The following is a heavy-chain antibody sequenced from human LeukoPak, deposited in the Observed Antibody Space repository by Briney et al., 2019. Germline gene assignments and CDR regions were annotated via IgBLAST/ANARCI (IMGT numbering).Heavy chain of an antibody. CDR2: ISYDGSNK. CDR1: GFTFSSYA. Sequence: GRSLRLSCAASGFTFSSYAMHWVRQAPGKGLEWVAVISYDGSNKYYADSVKGRFTISRDNSKNTLYLQMNSLRAEDTAVYYCARDIGSSSWYIYWGQGTLVTVSS. D-gene: IGHD6-13*01. CDR3: ARDIGSSSWYIY. V-gene: IGHV3-30-3*01. J-gene: IGHJ4*02.